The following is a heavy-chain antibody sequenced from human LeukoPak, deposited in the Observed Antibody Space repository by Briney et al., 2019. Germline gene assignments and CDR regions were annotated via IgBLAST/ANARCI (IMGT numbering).Heavy chain of an antibody. CDR2: MNPNSGDT. Sequence: ASVKVSCKVSGYTLTELSMHWVRQATGQGLEWMGWMNPNSGDTGYAQKFQGRVTITRNTSISTAYMELSSLRSEDTAVYYCARGLYGDTGGYWGQGTLVTVSS. CDR3: ARGLYGDTGGY. V-gene: IGHV1-8*03. J-gene: IGHJ4*02. CDR1: GYTLTELS. D-gene: IGHD4-17*01.